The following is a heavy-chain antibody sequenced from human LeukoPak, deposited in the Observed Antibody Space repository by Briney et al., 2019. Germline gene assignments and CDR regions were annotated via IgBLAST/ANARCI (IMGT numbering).Heavy chain of an antibody. D-gene: IGHD6-13*01. CDR2: ISSSSSYI. Sequence: PGGSLRLSCAASGFTFSSYSMDWVRQAPGKGLEWVSSISSSSSYIYYADSVKGRFTISRDNAKNSLYLQMNSLRAEDTAVHYCARRSSSSLAFDIWGQGTMVTVSS. V-gene: IGHV3-21*01. CDR3: ARRSSSSLAFDI. CDR1: GFTFSSYS. J-gene: IGHJ3*02.